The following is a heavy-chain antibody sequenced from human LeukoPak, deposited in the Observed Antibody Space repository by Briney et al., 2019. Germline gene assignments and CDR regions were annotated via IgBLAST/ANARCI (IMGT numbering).Heavy chain of an antibody. CDR2: IYYSVST. J-gene: IGHJ4*02. D-gene: IGHD2-8*01. CDR1: GGSISSGGYY. V-gene: IGHV4-39*07. Sequence: PSETLSLTCTVSGGSISSGGYYWSWIRQPPGKGLEWIGSIYYSVSTYYNPSLKSRVTISVDTSKNQFSLKLSSVTAADTAVYYCARESEGMLYIFDYWGQGTLVTVSS. CDR3: ARESEGMLYIFDY.